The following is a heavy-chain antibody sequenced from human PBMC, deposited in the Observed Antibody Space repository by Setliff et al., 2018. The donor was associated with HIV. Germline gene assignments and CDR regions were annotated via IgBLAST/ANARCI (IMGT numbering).Heavy chain of an antibody. V-gene: IGHV3-74*01. D-gene: IGHD1-1*01. J-gene: IGHJ3*02. Sequence: GESLTISCAASGFTFDRYWMHWVRQAPGKGLVWVSRVNSDGSSKTYADSVKDRFTISRDNAKNSLYLQMNSLRAEDTAVYYCAKWNVAFDIWGHGTMVTVSS. CDR3: AKWNVAFDI. CDR2: VNSDGSSK. CDR1: GFTFDRYW.